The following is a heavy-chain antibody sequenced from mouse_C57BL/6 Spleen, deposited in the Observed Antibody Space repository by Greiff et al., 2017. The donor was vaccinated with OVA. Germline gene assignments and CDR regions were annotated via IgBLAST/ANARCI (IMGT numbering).Heavy chain of an antibody. J-gene: IGHJ2*01. V-gene: IGHV14-1*01. D-gene: IGHD1-1*01. Sequence: EVKLVESGAELVRPGASVKLSCTASGFTFTDYYMHWVKQRPEQGLEWIGRIDPGDGDTEYAPKFQGKATMTADTSSNTAYLQLSSLTSEDTAVYYCTTSITRGFDYWGQGTTLTVSS. CDR1: GFTFTDYY. CDR3: TTSITRGFDY. CDR2: IDPGDGDT.